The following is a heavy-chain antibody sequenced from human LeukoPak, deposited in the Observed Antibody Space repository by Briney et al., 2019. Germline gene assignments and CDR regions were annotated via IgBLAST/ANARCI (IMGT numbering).Heavy chain of an antibody. CDR1: GGSISSYY. D-gene: IGHD3-22*01. CDR3: ARGTYYYDSSGYYPFDY. CDR2: IYYSGST. Sequence: SETLSLTCTVSGGSISSYYWSWIRQPPGKGLEWIGYIYYSGSTNYNPSLKSRVTISVDTSKNQFSLKVTSVTAADTAVYYCARGTYYYDSSGYYPFDYWGQGTLVTVSS. J-gene: IGHJ4*02. V-gene: IGHV4-59*12.